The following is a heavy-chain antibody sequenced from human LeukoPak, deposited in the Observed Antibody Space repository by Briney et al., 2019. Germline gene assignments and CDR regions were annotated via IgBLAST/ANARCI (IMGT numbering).Heavy chain of an antibody. CDR3: ARDRAGYCSSTSCFEADY. V-gene: IGHV1-46*01. J-gene: IGHJ4*02. CDR1: GYTFTSYY. CDR2: INPSGGST. Sequence: ASVKVSCKASGYTFTSYYMHWVRQAPGQGLEWMGIINPSGGSTSYAQKFQGRVTMTRDTSTSTVYMELSSLRSEDTAVYYCARDRAGYCSSTSCFEADYWGQGTLVTVSS. D-gene: IGHD2-2*03.